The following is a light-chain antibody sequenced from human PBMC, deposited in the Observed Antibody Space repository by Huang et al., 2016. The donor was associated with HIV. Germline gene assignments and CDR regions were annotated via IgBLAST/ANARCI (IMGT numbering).Light chain of an antibody. CDR3: QQRSDWLT. Sequence: ENVLTQSPATLSLSPGDRATLSCRASQSIAGYLAWYQQKPGQAPRLLIYDFSKRATGIPARFSGSGSGTHFTLTISSLEPEDFAVYYCQQRSDWLTFGGGTTVEIK. CDR1: QSIAGY. J-gene: IGKJ4*01. V-gene: IGKV3-11*01. CDR2: DFS.